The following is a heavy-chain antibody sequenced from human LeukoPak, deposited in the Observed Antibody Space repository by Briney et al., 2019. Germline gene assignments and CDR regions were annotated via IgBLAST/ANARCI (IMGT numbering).Heavy chain of an antibody. J-gene: IGHJ6*03. CDR3: VRGVWFGELYYYYMDV. CDR1: GFTFSNYE. CDR2: ISSSGSDI. V-gene: IGHV3-48*03. Sequence: GGSLRLSCAASGFTFSNYEMHWVRQAPGKGLEWVSYISSSGSDIYYADSVKGRFTISRDNAKNTLYLQMKSLRAEDTAVYYCVRGVWFGELYYYYMDVWGKGTTVTVSS. D-gene: IGHD3-10*01.